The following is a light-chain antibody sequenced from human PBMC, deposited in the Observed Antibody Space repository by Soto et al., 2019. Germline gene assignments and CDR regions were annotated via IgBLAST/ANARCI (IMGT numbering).Light chain of an antibody. V-gene: IGLV2-11*01. CDR2: DVS. CDR3: SSFTSSVTYV. J-gene: IGLJ1*01. CDR1: SSDVGGYNS. Sequence: SVLTQPRSVSGSPGQSVTISCTGTSSDVGGYNSVSWYRQDPGKAPKLMIYDVSNRPSGVSDRFSGSKSGNTASLTISGLQIEDEADYYCSSFTSSVTYVFGTGTKVTV.